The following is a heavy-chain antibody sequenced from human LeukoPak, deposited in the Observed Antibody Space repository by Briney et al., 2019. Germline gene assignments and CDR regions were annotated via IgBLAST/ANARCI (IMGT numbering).Heavy chain of an antibody. J-gene: IGHJ4*02. CDR3: ARESREQQLVLDY. CDR2: IYYSGST. CDR1: GGSISSGDYY. D-gene: IGHD6-13*01. Sequence: SETLSLTCTVSGGSISSGDYYRSWIRQPPGKGLEWIGYIYYSGSTYYNPSLKSRVTISVDTSKNQFSLKLSSVTAADTAVYYCARESREQQLVLDYWGQGTLVTVSS. V-gene: IGHV4-30-4*01.